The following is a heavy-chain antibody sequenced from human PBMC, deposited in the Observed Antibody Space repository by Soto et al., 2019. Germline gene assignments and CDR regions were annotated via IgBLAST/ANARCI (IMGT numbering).Heavy chain of an antibody. D-gene: IGHD3-16*01. V-gene: IGHV3-23*01. J-gene: IGHJ3*02. CDR3: ARDRYVSPDDAFDI. CDR1: GFAFSTYV. CDR2: ISATGGST. Sequence: GGSLRLSCATSGFAFSTYVMNWVRQAPGKGLEWVSTISATGGSTYYPDSVKGRFTISRDNSKNTLYLQMNSLRAEDTAVYYRARDRYVSPDDAFDIWGQGTMVTVSS.